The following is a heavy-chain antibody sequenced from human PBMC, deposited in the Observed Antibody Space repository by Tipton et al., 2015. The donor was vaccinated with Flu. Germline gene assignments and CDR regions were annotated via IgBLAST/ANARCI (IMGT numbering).Heavy chain of an antibody. CDR3: ATTTYYYGSGSHDY. J-gene: IGHJ4*02. D-gene: IGHD3-10*01. V-gene: IGHV4-39*07. Sequence: PGLVKPSETLSLTCGVSGDSIRSSNYYWGWIRQPPGKGLEWIGNTFHSGNTYLNPSLKSRVTISIDTSRNQFSLKVNSVTAADTAVYYCATTTYYYGSGSHDYWGQGTLVTVSS. CDR2: TFHSGNT. CDR1: GDSIRSSNYY.